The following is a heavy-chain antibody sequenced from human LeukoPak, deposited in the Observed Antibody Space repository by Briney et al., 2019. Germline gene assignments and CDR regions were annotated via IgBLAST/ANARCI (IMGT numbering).Heavy chain of an antibody. J-gene: IGHJ4*02. CDR2: IYSDAST. V-gene: IGHV3-53*04. Sequence: GGSLRLSCAASGFTVSSNYMSWVRQATGKGLEWVSVIYSDASTYYADSAKGRFTISRHNSKNTLYLQMNSLRAEDTAVYYCARGLPQTYFDYWGQGTLVTVSS. CDR3: ARGLPQTYFDY. CDR1: GFTVSSNY.